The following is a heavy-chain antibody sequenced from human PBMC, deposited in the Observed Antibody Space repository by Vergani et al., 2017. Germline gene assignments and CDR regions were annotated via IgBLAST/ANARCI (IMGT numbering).Heavy chain of an antibody. CDR3: ARPLIWFGESHGMDV. Sequence: QVQLQQWGAGLLKPSETLSLTCAVYGGSFSGYYWGWIRQPPGKGLEWIGSIYYSGSTYYNPSLKSRVTISVDTSKNQFSLKLSSVTAADTAVYYCARPLIWFGESHGMDVWGQGTTVTVSS. V-gene: IGHV4-34*01. CDR2: IYYSGST. CDR1: GGSFSGYY. J-gene: IGHJ6*02. D-gene: IGHD3-10*01.